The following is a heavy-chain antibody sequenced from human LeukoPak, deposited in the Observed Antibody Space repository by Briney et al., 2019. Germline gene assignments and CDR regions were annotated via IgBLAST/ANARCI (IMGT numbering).Heavy chain of an antibody. V-gene: IGHV3-23*01. CDR2: IRGSGDDST. CDR1: GFA. D-gene: IGHD4-17*01. Sequence: GGSLRLSCTASGFAMSWVRQAPGKGLEWVASIRGSGDDSTYYADSVKGRFIISRDHFKNTLYLQMDSLRAEDSAVYYCANRVGLRYYYFDYRGQGTLVTVSS. J-gene: IGHJ4*02. CDR3: ANRVGLRYYYFDY.